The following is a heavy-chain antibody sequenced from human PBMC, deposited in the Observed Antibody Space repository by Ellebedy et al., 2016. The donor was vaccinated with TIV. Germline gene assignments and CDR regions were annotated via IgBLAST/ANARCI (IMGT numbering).Heavy chain of an antibody. Sequence: AASVKVSCKASGYTFYNYAISWVRQAPGQGLEWMGRIMPILGLASYAQNFQGRVTITADKSTSTAYMELSSLRSEDAALYYCATDGGSAEVERRETLSYWGLGTLVTVSS. CDR3: ATDGGSAEVERRETLSY. V-gene: IGHV1-69*04. D-gene: IGHD3-16*01. CDR1: GYTFYNYA. CDR2: IMPILGLA. J-gene: IGHJ4*02.